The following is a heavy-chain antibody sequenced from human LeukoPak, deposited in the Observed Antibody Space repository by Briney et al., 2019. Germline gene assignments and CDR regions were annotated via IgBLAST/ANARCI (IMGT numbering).Heavy chain of an antibody. Sequence: PSETLSLTCSVSGDSISYYHWTWIRQPAGKALEWIGRIYTSGSTHYNPSVRSRDTISVDTSENQFSLKLTSVTAADTAVYYCARDRDCTGGSCYYVDVWGKGTTVTVSS. V-gene: IGHV4-4*07. CDR2: IYTSGST. CDR1: GDSISYYH. D-gene: IGHD2-8*02. J-gene: IGHJ6*03. CDR3: ARDRDCTGGSCYYVDV.